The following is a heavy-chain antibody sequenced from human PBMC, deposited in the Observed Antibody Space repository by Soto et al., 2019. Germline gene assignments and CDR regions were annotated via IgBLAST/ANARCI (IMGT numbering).Heavy chain of an antibody. CDR1: GGSFSGYY. D-gene: IGHD3-16*02. CDR2: INHSGST. CDR3: ARGGGYYDYVWGSYRHNTFDY. Sequence: QVQLQQWGAGLLKPSETLSLTCAVYGGSFSGYYWSWIRQPPGKGLEWIGEINHSGSTNYNPSLKSRVTISVDTSKNQFSLKLSSVTAADTVVYYCARGGGYYDYVWGSYRHNTFDYWGQGTLVTVSS. V-gene: IGHV4-34*01. J-gene: IGHJ4*02.